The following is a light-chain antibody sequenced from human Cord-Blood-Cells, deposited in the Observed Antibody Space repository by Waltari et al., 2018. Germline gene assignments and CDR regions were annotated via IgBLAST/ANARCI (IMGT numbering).Light chain of an antibody. CDR2: GNS. CDR1: SSNLGDGYA. CDR3: QSYDSSLSGSV. V-gene: IGLV1-40*01. Sequence: QSVLTQPPSVSEAPGQRVTISCTGSSSNLGDGYAVHWYQQLPGTAPKLLIYGNSNRPSGVPDRFSGSKSGTSASLAITGLQAEDEADYYCQSYDSSLSGSVFGGGTKLTVL. J-gene: IGLJ3*02.